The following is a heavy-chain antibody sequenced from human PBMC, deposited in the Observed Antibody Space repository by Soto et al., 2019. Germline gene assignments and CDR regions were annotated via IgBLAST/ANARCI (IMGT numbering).Heavy chain of an antibody. D-gene: IGHD1-26*01. CDR3: ARGGSLYWYFDL. CDR1: GYTFTSYA. Sequence: QVQLVQSGAEVKKPGASVKVSCKASGYTFTSYAMHWVRQAPGQRLEWTGWINAGNGNTKYSQKFQGRVTITRDTSASTAYMELSSLRSEDTAVYYCARGGSLYWYFDLWGRGTLVTVSS. V-gene: IGHV1-3*01. CDR2: INAGNGNT. J-gene: IGHJ2*01.